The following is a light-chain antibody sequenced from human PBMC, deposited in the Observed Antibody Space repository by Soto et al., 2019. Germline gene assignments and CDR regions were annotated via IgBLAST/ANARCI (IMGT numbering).Light chain of an antibody. Sequence: EIVMTQSPATLSVSPGERATLSCRASQSVSSNLAWYQQKPGQAPRLLIYGASTRATGIPARFSGSGSGTEFTLTISSLQSEDFAFYYCQQYNNWPPLLTFGGGTKVEIK. V-gene: IGKV3-15*01. CDR3: QQYNNWPPLLT. CDR2: GAS. J-gene: IGKJ4*01. CDR1: QSVSSN.